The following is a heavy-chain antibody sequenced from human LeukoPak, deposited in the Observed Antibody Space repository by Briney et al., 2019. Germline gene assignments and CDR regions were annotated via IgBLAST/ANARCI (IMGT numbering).Heavy chain of an antibody. V-gene: IGHV3-30*02. CDR3: AKGGFRGYALYRAFDY. Sequence: GGSLRLSCAASGFTFSSYGMHWVRQAPGKGLELVAFIRYDGSNKYYADSVKGRFTISRDNSKNTLYLQMNSLRAEDTAVYYCAKGGFRGYALYRAFDYWGQGTLVTVSS. D-gene: IGHD3-16*01. J-gene: IGHJ4*02. CDR1: GFTFSSYG. CDR2: IRYDGSNK.